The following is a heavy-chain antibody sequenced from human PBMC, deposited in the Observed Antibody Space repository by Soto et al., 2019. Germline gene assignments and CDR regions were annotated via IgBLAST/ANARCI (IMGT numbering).Heavy chain of an antibody. J-gene: IGHJ4*02. CDR3: AKDRNCGGDCYSGGPHY. Sequence: EVQLLESGGGLVQPGGSLRLSCAASGFTFSSYAMSWVRQAPGKGLEWVSAISGSGGSTYYADSVKGRFTISRDNSKNTLYLQMNSLRAEDTAVYYCAKDRNCGGDCYSGGPHYWGQGTLVTVSS. CDR1: GFTFSSYA. CDR2: ISGSGGST. V-gene: IGHV3-23*01. D-gene: IGHD2-21*02.